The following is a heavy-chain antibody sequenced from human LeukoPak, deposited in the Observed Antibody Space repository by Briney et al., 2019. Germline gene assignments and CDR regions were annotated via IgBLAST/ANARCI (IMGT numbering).Heavy chain of an antibody. J-gene: IGHJ6*03. D-gene: IGHD1-26*01. CDR1: GFTFSDYY. CDR3: ARMGATDYYYYYMDV. CDR2: ISSSGSTI. Sequence: GGSLRLSCAASGFTFSDYYMSWIRQAPGKGLEWVSYISSSGSTIYYADSVKGRFTISRDNAKNSLYLQMNSLRAEDTAVYYCARMGATDYYYYYMDVWGKGTTVTVSS. V-gene: IGHV3-11*04.